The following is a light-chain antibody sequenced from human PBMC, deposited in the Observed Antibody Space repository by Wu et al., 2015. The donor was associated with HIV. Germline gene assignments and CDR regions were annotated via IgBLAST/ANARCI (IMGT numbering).Light chain of an antibody. CDR1: QDISTY. J-gene: IGKJ2*03. CDR2: AAF. Sequence: DIQMTQSPSAMSASVGDRVTITCRASQDISTYLAWFQQKPGIVPKRLIYAAFTLQSGVPSRFRGGGSGTEFTLTISSLQPEDFATYFCQQYKSLPYSFGQGTKLEIK. V-gene: IGKV1-17*03. CDR3: QQYKSLPYS.